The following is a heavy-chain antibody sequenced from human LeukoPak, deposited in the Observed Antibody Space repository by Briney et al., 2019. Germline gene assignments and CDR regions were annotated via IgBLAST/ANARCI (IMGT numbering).Heavy chain of an antibody. J-gene: IGHJ4*02. CDR1: GYSFTSYW. V-gene: IGHV5-51*01. CDR3: ARQVEYGGNGFDY. CDR2: IYPGDSDT. D-gene: IGHD4-23*01. Sequence: GESLKISCKGSGYSFTSYWIGWVRQMPGKGLEWMGIIYPGDSDTRYSPSFQGQVTISADKSISTAYLQWSGLKALDTAMYYCARQVEYGGNGFDYWGQGTLVSVSS.